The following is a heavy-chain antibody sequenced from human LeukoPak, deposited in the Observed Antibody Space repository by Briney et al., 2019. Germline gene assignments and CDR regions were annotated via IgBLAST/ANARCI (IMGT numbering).Heavy chain of an antibody. D-gene: IGHD3-3*01. CDR3: ARDLRPYYDFWSGYSGVDY. Sequence: GGSLRLSCAASGFTFSSYWMSWVRQAPGKGLEWVANIKQDGSEKYYVDSVKGRFTISRDSAKNSLYLQMNSLRAEDTAVYYCARDLRPYYDFWSGYSGVDYWGQGTLVTVSS. V-gene: IGHV3-7*01. J-gene: IGHJ4*02. CDR2: IKQDGSEK. CDR1: GFTFSSYW.